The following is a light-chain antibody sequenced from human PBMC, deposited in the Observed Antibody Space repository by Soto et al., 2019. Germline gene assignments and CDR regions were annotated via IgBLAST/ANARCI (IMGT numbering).Light chain of an antibody. J-gene: IGKJ4*01. CDR3: QQHSGWPRFS. CDR1: QSVSRNY. CDR2: GAF. Sequence: EIVLTQSPGTLSLSPGERATLSCRASQSVSRNYFAWYQQKPGQAPRLLIYGAFSRATGIPDRFSGSGSGTDFTLTISRLEPEDFAVYYCQQHSGWPRFSFGGGTKVEIK. V-gene: IGKV3-20*01.